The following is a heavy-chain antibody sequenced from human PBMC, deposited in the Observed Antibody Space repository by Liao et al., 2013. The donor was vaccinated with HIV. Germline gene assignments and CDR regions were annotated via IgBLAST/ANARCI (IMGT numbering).Heavy chain of an antibody. CDR1: GGSISSNSYY. Sequence: QVQLQESGPGLVKPSQTLSLTCTVSGGSISSNSYYWGWIRQPPGKGLEWIGSIYYSGSTYYKPSLKSRVTISVDTSKNQFSLKLSSVTAADTAVYYCATYGNFYLDRYFQDWGQGTLVTVSS. V-gene: IGHV4-39*07. CDR3: ATYGNFYLDRYFQD. D-gene: IGHD4-23*01. J-gene: IGHJ1*01. CDR2: IYYSGST.